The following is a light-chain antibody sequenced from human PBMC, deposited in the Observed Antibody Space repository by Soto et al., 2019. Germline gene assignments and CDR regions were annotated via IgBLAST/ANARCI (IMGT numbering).Light chain of an antibody. V-gene: IGKV1-5*01. CDR1: QRIATW. J-gene: IGKJ1*01. CDR3: QQSTT. Sequence: DIQMTQSPSTLSASVGDRATITCRTSQRIATWLAWYQQKPGKAPKRLIYDASTLESGGPSRFSGSGSGTEFTLTISSLQPDDFATYYCQQSTTFGQGTKVEIK. CDR2: DAS.